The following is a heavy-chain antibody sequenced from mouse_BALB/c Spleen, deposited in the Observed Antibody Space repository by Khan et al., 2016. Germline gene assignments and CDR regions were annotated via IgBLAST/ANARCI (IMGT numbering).Heavy chain of an antibody. V-gene: IGHV3-1*02. D-gene: IGHD1-2*01. CDR3: ARTARIKY. CDR2: INYSGST. Sequence: VQLQESGPGLVKPSQSLSLTCTVTGYSITSGYGWNWIRQFPGNKLEWMGYINYSGSTNYNPSLKSRISITRDTSKNQFFLQLNSVTTEDTATYYCARTARIKYWGQGTTLTVSS. J-gene: IGHJ2*01. CDR1: GYSITSGYG.